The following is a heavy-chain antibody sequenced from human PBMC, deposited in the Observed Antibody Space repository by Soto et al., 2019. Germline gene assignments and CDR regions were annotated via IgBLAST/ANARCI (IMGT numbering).Heavy chain of an antibody. CDR1: GYTFSIYS. CDR2: ISPYNGDT. J-gene: IGHJ4*02. CDR3: ARVSSRTTLDS. Sequence: ASVKVSCKSSGYTFSIYSINWVRQAPGHGLEWVGWISPYNGDTHYAQKLQGRVTMTTDTSTSTAYMELKSLRSDDTAVYYCARVSSRTTLDSWGPGTLVTVSS. V-gene: IGHV1-18*04. D-gene: IGHD2-2*01.